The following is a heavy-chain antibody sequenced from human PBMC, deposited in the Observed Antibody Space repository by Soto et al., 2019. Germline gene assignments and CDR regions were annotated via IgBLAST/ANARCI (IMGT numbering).Heavy chain of an antibody. CDR3: ARDPRITKVRGATFDI. D-gene: IGHD3-10*01. CDR1: GYTFTSYG. CDR2: ISAYNGNT. J-gene: IGHJ3*02. Sequence: VASVKVSCKASGYTFTSYGISWVRQAPGQGLEWMGWISAYNGNTNYAQKLQGRVTMTTDTSTSTAYMELRSLRSDDTAVYYCARDPRITKVRGATFDIWGQGTMVTVSS. V-gene: IGHV1-18*01.